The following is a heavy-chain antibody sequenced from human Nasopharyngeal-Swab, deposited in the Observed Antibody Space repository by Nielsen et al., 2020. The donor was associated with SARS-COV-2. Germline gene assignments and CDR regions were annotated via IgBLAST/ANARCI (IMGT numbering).Heavy chain of an antibody. V-gene: IGHV3-7*01. Sequence: GGSLRLSCAASGITFSRYWMSWVRQAPGKGLEWVANIKQDGSEKYYVDSVKGRFTISRDNAKNSLYLQMNSLSAEDTAVYYCARGPGSWYALDYWGQGTLVTVSS. J-gene: IGHJ4*02. CDR2: IKQDGSEK. CDR3: ARGPGSWYALDY. D-gene: IGHD6-13*01. CDR1: GITFSRYW.